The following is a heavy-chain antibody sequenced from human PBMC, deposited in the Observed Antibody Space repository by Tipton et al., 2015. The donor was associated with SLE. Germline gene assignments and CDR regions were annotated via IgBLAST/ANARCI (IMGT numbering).Heavy chain of an antibody. D-gene: IGHD5-18*01. CDR2: ISSTGST. J-gene: IGHJ4*02. CDR3: AREGLGYSRDF. V-gene: IGHV4-61*02. Sequence: TLSLTCTVSGVSISSSRYYSSWSWIRQSAGKGLEWIGRISSTGSTNYNPSLKSRVTMSVDTSENQFSLRVTSVTAADSAIYYCAREGLGYSRDFWGQGTLVTVSS. CDR1: GVSISSSRYYSS.